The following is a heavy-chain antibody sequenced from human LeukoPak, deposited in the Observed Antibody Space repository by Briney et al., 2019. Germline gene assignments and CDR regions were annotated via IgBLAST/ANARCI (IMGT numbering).Heavy chain of an antibody. J-gene: IGHJ4*02. V-gene: IGHV4-61*05. CDR1: GDSISSSSSY. D-gene: IGHD3-10*01. Sequence: SETLSLTCTVSGDSISSSSSYWGWIRQPPGKGLEWIGYIYYSGSTNYNPSLKSRVTISVDTSKNQFSLKLSSVTAADTAVYYCARHYYYGSGSYSPRGYFDYWGQGTLVTVSS. CDR3: ARHYYYGSGSYSPRGYFDY. CDR2: IYYSGST.